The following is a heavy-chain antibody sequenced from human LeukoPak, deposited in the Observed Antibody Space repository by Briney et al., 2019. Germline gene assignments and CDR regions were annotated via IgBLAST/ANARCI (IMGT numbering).Heavy chain of an antibody. V-gene: IGHV3-23*01. D-gene: IGHD4/OR15-4a*01. J-gene: IGHJ4*02. CDR1: GFTFITYA. Sequence: GSLRLSCVASGFTFITYAMGWVRQVPGKGLEWVSSVSESGGSTYYADSVKGRFTISRDNSKNTLYLQMNSLRADDTAVYYCARRAGAYSHPYDYWGQGTLVTVSS. CDR3: ARRAGAYSHPYDY. CDR2: VSESGGST.